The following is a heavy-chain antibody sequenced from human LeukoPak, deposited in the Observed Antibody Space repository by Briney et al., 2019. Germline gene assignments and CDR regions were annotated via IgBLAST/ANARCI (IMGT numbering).Heavy chain of an antibody. J-gene: IGHJ3*02. V-gene: IGHV3-30*03. CDR1: GFIFRNHW. CDR2: ISYDGSNK. D-gene: IGHD5-24*01. CDR3: ARGVEAGGAFDI. Sequence: GGSLRLSCAASGFIFRNHWMSGVRQTPEKGLEWVEVISYDGSNKYYADSVKGRFTISRDNSKNTLYLPMNSLRAEDTAVYYCARGVEAGGAFDIWGQGTMVTVSS.